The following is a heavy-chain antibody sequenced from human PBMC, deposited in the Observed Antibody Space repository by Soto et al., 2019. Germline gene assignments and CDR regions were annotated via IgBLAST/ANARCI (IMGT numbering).Heavy chain of an antibody. V-gene: IGHV6-1*01. J-gene: IGHJ6*04. CDR2: TYYRSKWYN. D-gene: IGHD3-10*01. CDR3: ARDPECDVTSGLAV. Sequence: PLRGLEWLGRTYYRSKWYNDYAVSVKSRITINPDTSKNQFSLQLNSVTPEDTAVYYCARDPECDVTSGLAVRGNGTTVTVSS.